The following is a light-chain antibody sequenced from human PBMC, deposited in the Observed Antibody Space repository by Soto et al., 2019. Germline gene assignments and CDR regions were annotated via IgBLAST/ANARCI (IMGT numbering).Light chain of an antibody. CDR3: QQYYSPLT. V-gene: IGKV4-1*01. J-gene: IGKJ4*01. CDR2: WAS. Sequence: DIVMTQSPDSLAVSLGERATINCKSSQSVLYSYNNKNYLAWYQQKPGQPPKLLIYWASTRESGVPDRFSGSGSGTDFTLTISSLQAEDVAVYYCQQYYSPLTFGGGTKVEIK. CDR1: QSVLYSYNNKNY.